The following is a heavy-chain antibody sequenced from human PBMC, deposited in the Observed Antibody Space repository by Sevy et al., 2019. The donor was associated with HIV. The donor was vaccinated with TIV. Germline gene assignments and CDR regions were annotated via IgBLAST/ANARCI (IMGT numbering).Heavy chain of an antibody. CDR3: ASRSYYYGRTPFDY. V-gene: IGHV1-2*02. CDR1: GYTFTGYY. CDR2: INPNSGGT. Sequence: ASVKVSGKASGYTFTGYYMHWVRQAPGQGLEWMGWINPNSGGTNYAQKFQGRVTMTRDTSISTAYMELSRLRSDDTAVYYCASRSYYYGRTPFDYWGQGTLVTVSS. D-gene: IGHD3-10*01. J-gene: IGHJ4*02.